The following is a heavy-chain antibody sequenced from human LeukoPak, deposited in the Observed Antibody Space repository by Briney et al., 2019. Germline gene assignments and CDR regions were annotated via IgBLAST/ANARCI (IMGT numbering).Heavy chain of an antibody. D-gene: IGHD2-15*01. Sequence: GASVKVSCKASGYILTDYYIHWVRQAPGQGLEWMGCVNSNSGDTNYAQKFRGRLTMHREASISTAYMERGWLHTGDAAVSYCARARERACYGGSCYFNWFDPWGQGTLVTVSS. J-gene: IGHJ5*02. V-gene: IGHV1-2*02. CDR3: ARARERACYGGSCYFNWFDP. CDR1: GYILTDYY. CDR2: VNSNSGDT.